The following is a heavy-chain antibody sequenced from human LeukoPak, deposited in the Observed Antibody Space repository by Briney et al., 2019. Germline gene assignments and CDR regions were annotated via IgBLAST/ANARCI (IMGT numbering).Heavy chain of an antibody. CDR3: ARVSGSMVRGVTPPFDP. CDR1: GGSISSSSYY. D-gene: IGHD3-10*01. V-gene: IGHV4-39*07. CDR2: IYYSGST. J-gene: IGHJ5*02. Sequence: SETLSLTCTVSGGSISSSSYYWGWIRQPPGTGLEWIGSIYYSGSTYYNPSLKSRVTISVDTSKNQFSLKLSSVTAADTAVYYCARVSGSMVRGVTPPFDPWGQGTLVTVSS.